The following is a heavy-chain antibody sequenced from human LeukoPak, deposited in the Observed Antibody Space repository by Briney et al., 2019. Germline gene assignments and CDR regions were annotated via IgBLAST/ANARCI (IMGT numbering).Heavy chain of an antibody. D-gene: IGHD3-22*01. V-gene: IGHV3-23*01. CDR3: AKDGGSSGYPYYFDY. CDR2: ISGSGGST. CDR1: GFTFSSYA. Sequence: GGSLRLSCAASGFTFSSYAMSWVRQAPGKGLEWVSAISGSGGSTYYADSVKGRFTISRDNSKNTLYLQMNSLRAEDTAVYYCAKDGGSSGYPYYFDYWGQGTLVTVSS. J-gene: IGHJ4*02.